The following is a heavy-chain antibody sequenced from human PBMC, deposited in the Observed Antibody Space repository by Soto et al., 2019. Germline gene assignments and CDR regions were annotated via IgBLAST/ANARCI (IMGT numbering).Heavy chain of an antibody. CDR3: AREGYPFDY. D-gene: IGHD2-2*01. CDR2: MSSSSSTI. J-gene: IGHJ4*02. Sequence: GGSLRLSCAASGFTSSSYSMNWVRQAPGKGLEWVSYMSSSSSTIYYADSVKGRFTISRDKAKNSLYLQMNSLRAEDTAVYYCAREGYPFDYWGQGTLVTVSS. CDR1: GFTSSSYS. V-gene: IGHV3-48*01.